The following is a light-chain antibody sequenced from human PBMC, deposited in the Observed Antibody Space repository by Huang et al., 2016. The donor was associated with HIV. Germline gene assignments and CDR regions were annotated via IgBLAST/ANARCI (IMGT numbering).Light chain of an antibody. CDR1: QSFSKH. CDR2: GVL. J-gene: IGKJ1*01. V-gene: IGKV3-15*01. CDR3: QQSNSWPPWT. Sequence: EIVMTQSPAILSVSPGERATLSVRASQSFSKHLVWYQEKTGQAPRLVIYGVLNRATGSPARFSGSGSGTEFTLTISSLQSEDFAVYYCQQSNSWPPWTFGQGTKVEI.